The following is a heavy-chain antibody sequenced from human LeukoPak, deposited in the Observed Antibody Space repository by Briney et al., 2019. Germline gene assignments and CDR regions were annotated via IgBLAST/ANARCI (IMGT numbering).Heavy chain of an antibody. CDR3: AREPLWEYYFDY. J-gene: IGHJ4*02. D-gene: IGHD1-26*01. V-gene: IGHV1-18*01. CDR2: ISAYNGNT. Sequence: ASVKVSCKASGYTFTSYGISWVRQAPGQGLEWMGWISAYNGNTDYAQKLQGRVTMTTDTSTSTAYMELRSLRSEDTAVYYCAREPLWEYYFDYWGQGTLVTVSS. CDR1: GYTFTSYG.